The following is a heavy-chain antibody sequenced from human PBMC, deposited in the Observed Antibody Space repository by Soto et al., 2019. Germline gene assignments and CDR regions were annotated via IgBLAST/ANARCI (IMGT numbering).Heavy chain of an antibody. CDR2: ISGSGGST. Sequence: PGGSLRLSCAASGFTFSSYAMSWVRQAPGKGLEWVSAISGSGGSTYYADSVKGRFTISRDNSKNTLYLQMNSLRAEDTAVYYCAKDLGTDDFWSAYYTYYYMDVWGKGTTVTVSS. V-gene: IGHV3-23*01. CDR3: AKDLGTDDFWSAYYTYYYMDV. D-gene: IGHD3-3*01. CDR1: GFTFSSYA. J-gene: IGHJ6*03.